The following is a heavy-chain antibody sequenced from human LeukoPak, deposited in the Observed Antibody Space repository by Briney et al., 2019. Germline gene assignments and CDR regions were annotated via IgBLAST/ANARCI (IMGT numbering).Heavy chain of an antibody. Sequence: PGGSLRLSCAASGFTVSSNYMSWVRQAPGKGLEWVSVIYSGGSTYYADSVKGRFTISRHNSKNTLYLQMNSLRAEDTAVYYCARTRLDNYYYGMDVWGQGTTVTVSS. J-gene: IGHJ6*02. CDR1: GFTVSSNY. D-gene: IGHD3/OR15-3a*01. CDR2: IYSGGST. CDR3: ARTRLDNYYYGMDV. V-gene: IGHV3-53*04.